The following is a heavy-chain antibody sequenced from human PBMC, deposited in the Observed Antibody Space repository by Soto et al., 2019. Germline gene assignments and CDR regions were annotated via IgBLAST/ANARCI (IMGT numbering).Heavy chain of an antibody. CDR1: GGPFISFA. V-gene: IGHV1-69*01. J-gene: IGHJ6*02. CDR2: TIPILGTA. Sequence: SVKVSCKASGGPFISFAINWVRQAPGQGPEWMGGTIPILGTANYAQKFQGRVTIIADETTNTASLELTSLRSDDTAVYYCARDWGEYGSGPGMDVWGQGTTVTVSS. CDR3: ARDWGEYGSGPGMDV. D-gene: IGHD3-10*01.